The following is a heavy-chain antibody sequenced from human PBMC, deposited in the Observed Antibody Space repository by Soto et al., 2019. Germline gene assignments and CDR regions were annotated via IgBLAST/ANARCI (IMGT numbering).Heavy chain of an antibody. CDR1: GYTFTNNV. CDR2: VNAGNDNT. Sequence: ASVKVSCKTSGYTFTNNVIHWVRQAPGQRLEWIGWVNAGNDNTKWSREFQGRLTLTKDTSATTAYMELSSLTPEDTAIYFCASEEPYSYSRFDYWGQGTLVTVSP. CDR3: ASEEPYSYSRFDY. V-gene: IGHV1-3*01. J-gene: IGHJ4*02. D-gene: IGHD5-12*01.